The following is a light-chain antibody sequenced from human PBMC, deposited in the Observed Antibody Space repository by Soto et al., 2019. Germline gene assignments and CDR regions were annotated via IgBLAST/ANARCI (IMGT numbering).Light chain of an antibody. CDR2: EVN. Sequence: QSLLTQPASVTGSPGQSITITCTGSSSDVGGYRYVSWLRQHPGKAPKLIIYEVNNPPSGASHPFSGSKSGDTASLTSSGLQAEDEGDYYGCSYAGDYTFVFGTGTKVTVL. CDR3: CSYAGDYTFV. J-gene: IGLJ1*01. CDR1: SSDVGGYRY. V-gene: IGLV2-14*01.